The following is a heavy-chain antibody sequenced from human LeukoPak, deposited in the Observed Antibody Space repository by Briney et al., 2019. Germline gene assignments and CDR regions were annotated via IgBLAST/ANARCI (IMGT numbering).Heavy chain of an antibody. CDR1: GFTFSSYA. D-gene: IGHD3-16*01. Sequence: TGGSLRLSCAASGFTFSSYAMSWVRQAPGKGLVWVSHINSDGSTTTYAGFVKGRFTISRDNAKNTLYLQMSSLRAEDTAVYYCARGASYALGDSLVDFWGQGTLVTVSS. CDR2: INSDGSTT. V-gene: IGHV3-74*01. J-gene: IGHJ4*02. CDR3: ARGASYALGDSLVDF.